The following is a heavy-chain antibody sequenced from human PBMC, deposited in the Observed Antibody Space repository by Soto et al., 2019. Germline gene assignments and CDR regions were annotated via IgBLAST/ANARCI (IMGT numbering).Heavy chain of an antibody. CDR3: ARGEDAFFYYGLDV. V-gene: IGHV4-59*01. J-gene: IGHJ6*02. Sequence: SETLSLTCTVSGGSITSSYWSWIRRPPGKGLEWIAYIYYTGISGYTPSTSYNPSLKSRVTMSVDTSKSQFSLKLTSVAAADTAVYYCARGEDAFFYYGLDVWGQGITVTVSS. CDR2: IYYTGISGYTPST. CDR1: GGSITSSY.